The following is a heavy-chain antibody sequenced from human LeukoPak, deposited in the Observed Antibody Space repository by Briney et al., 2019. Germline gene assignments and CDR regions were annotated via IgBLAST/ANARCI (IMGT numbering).Heavy chain of an antibody. CDR3: ARNKINTVTTGWYFDL. Sequence: SGGSLRLSCAASGFTFSSYGMNWVRQAPGKGLEWVSFVSTYIYHADSVKGRFTISRDDAKNSLYLQMNSLTAEDTAEYYCARNKINTVTTGWYFDLWGCGTLVTVSS. D-gene: IGHD4-17*01. V-gene: IGHV3-21*01. CDR1: GFTFSSYG. CDR2: VSTYI. J-gene: IGHJ2*01.